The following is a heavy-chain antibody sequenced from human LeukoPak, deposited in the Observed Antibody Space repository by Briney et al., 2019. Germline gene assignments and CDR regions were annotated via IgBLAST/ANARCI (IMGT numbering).Heavy chain of an antibody. J-gene: IGHJ4*02. CDR2: ISGSGGST. V-gene: IGHV3-23*01. CDR3: AKPGFFGYCSSTSCYPIDY. Sequence: QAGGSLRLSCAASGFTFSSYAMSWVRQAPGKGLEWVSAISGSGGSTYYADSVKGRFTISRDNSKNTLYLQMNSLRAEDTAVYYCAKPGFFGYCSSTSCYPIDYWGQGTLVTVSS. D-gene: IGHD2-2*03. CDR1: GFTFSSYA.